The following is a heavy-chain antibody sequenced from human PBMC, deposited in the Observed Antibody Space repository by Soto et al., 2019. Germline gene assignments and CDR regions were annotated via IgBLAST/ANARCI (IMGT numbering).Heavy chain of an antibody. CDR3: ARDQGSSGWYSRFYAEYFQH. Sequence: ASVKVSCKASGYTFTSYVISWVRQAPGQGLEWMGWISAYNGNTNYAQKLQGRVTMTTDTSTSTAYMELRSLRSDDTAVYYCARDQGSSGWYSRFYAEYFQHWGQGTLVTVSS. J-gene: IGHJ1*01. CDR2: ISAYNGNT. CDR1: GYTFTSYV. D-gene: IGHD6-19*01. V-gene: IGHV1-18*01.